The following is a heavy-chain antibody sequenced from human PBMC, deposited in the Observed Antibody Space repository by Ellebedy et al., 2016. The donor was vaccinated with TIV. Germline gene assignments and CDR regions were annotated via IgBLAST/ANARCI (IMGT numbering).Heavy chain of an antibody. V-gene: IGHV3-21*01. J-gene: IGHJ3*02. D-gene: IGHD6-19*01. Sequence: GESLKISCAASGFTFSSYSMNWVRQAPGKGLEWVSSISSSSSYIYYADSVKGRFTISRDNAKNSLYLQMNSLRAEDTAVYYCARDRVSSGWYDRIAFDIWGQGTMVTVSS. CDR1: GFTFSSYS. CDR2: ISSSSSYI. CDR3: ARDRVSSGWYDRIAFDI.